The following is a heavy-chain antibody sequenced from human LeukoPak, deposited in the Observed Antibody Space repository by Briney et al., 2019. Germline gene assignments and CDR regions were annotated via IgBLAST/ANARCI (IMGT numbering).Heavy chain of an antibody. D-gene: IGHD3-3*01. Sequence: HPGRSLRLSCAASGFTFSSYGMHWVRQAPGKGLEWVAVISYDGSNKYYADPVKGRFTISRDNSKNTLYLQMNSLRAEDTAVYYCAKLYYDFWSGYLIDYWGQGTLVTVSS. V-gene: IGHV3-30*18. CDR3: AKLYYDFWSGYLIDY. J-gene: IGHJ4*02. CDR1: GFTFSSYG. CDR2: ISYDGSNK.